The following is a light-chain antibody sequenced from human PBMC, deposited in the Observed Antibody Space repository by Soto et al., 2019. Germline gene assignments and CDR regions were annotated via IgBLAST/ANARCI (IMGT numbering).Light chain of an antibody. Sequence: QSVLIQPPSASGTPGRGLPFFVFGSSPNIGSNTVNWYQQLPGTAPKLLIYSNNQRPSGVPDRFSGSKSGTSASLAISGLQSEDEADYYCAAWDDSLNGFVVFGGGTKLTVL. CDR3: AAWDDSLNGFVV. J-gene: IGLJ2*01. CDR1: SPNIGSNT. V-gene: IGLV1-44*01. CDR2: SNN.